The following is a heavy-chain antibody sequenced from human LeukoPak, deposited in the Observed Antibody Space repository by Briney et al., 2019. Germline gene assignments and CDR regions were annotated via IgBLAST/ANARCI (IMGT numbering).Heavy chain of an antibody. CDR2: IRSKAYGGTT. CDR3: TTDGGTYYDILTGYYKRDYYGMDV. Sequence: GGSLRLSCTASGFTFGDYAMSWVRQAPGKGLEWVGFIRSKAYGGTTEYAASVKGRFTISRDDSKSIAYLQMNSLKTEDTAVYYCTTDGGTYYDILTGYYKRDYYGMDVWGQGTTVTVSS. D-gene: IGHD3-9*01. J-gene: IGHJ6*02. CDR1: GFTFGDYA. V-gene: IGHV3-49*04.